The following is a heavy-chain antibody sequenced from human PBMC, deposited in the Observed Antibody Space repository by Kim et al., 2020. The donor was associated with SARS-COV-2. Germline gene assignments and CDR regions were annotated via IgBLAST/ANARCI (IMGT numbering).Heavy chain of an antibody. CDR1: GYSISSGYY. D-gene: IGHD3-22*01. J-gene: IGHJ5*02. CDR2: IYHSGST. V-gene: IGHV4-38-2*02. CDR3: ARVGRYDSSGS. Sequence: SETLSLTCTVSGYSISSGYYWGWIRQPPGKGLEWVGTIYHSGSTYYNPSLKSRLTISVDTSKNQFSLKLSSVTAADTAVYYCARVGRYDSSGSWGQGTRSPSPQ.